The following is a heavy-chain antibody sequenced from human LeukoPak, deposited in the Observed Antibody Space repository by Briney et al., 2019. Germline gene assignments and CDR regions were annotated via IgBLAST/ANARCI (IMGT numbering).Heavy chain of an antibody. CDR1: GFPFSSYA. J-gene: IGHJ4*02. CDR3: ARERGYFDY. Sequence: GGSLRLSCSASGFPFSSYAMHWVRQAPGKGLEWVSYISSSGSTIYYADSVKGRFTISRDNAKNSLYLQMNSLRAEDTAVYYCARERGYFDYWGQGTLVTVSS. CDR2: ISSSGSTI. V-gene: IGHV3-48*03.